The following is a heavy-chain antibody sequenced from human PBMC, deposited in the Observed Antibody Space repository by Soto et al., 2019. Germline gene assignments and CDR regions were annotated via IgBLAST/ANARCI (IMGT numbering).Heavy chain of an antibody. CDR3: AREGSYSAYNFAHGIQLWSFDF. Sequence: SETLSLTCTVSGGSINTFYWSWVRQPAGKGLEWIGRIFSSGSTSLNPSLESRVAMSVDTSKNHFSLNLSSVTAADMAVYYCAREGSYSAYNFAHGIQLWSFDFWGQGALVTVSS. CDR1: GGSINTFY. D-gene: IGHD5-12*01. V-gene: IGHV4-4*07. CDR2: IFSSGST. J-gene: IGHJ4*02.